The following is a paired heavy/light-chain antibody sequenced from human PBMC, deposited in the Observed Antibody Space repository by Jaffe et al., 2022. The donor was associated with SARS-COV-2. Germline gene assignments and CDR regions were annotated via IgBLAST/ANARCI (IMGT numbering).Heavy chain of an antibody. V-gene: IGHV4-39*01. CDR1: AGSISSSDYY. CDR2: IYYSGST. CDR3: ARHVRRYCSGGTCYSFGLDY. Sequence: QLQLQESGPGLVKPSETLSLTCTVSAGSISSSDYYWGWIRQPPGKGLEWIGSIYYSGSTYYNPSLKSRVTISVDTSRNQFSLNLSSVTAADTAVYFCARHVRRYCSGGTCYSFGLDYWGQGTLVTVSS. J-gene: IGHJ4*02. D-gene: IGHD2-15*01.
Light chain of an antibody. J-gene: IGLJ3*02. CDR3: CTYAGSNTFWV. CDR2: EDS. Sequence: QSALTQPASVSGSPGQSITISCTGTTSDVGTYNLVSWYQQHPGKAPKLMIYEDSKRPSGISNRFSGSKSGNTASLTISGLQAEDEANYYCCTYAGSNTFWVFGGGTKLTVL. V-gene: IGLV2-23*01. CDR1: TSDVGTYNL.